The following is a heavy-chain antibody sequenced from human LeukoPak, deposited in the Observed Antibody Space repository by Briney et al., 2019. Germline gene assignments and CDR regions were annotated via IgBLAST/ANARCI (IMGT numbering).Heavy chain of an antibody. CDR1: GVTFSSYA. Sequence: GGSLRLSCAASGVTFSSYAMSWVRQAPGKGLEWVSAISGSGGSTYYADSVKGRFTISRDNSKNTLYLQMNSLRAEDTAVYYCASGDYLYWYFDLWGRGTLVTVSS. V-gene: IGHV3-23*01. D-gene: IGHD4-17*01. CDR2: ISGSGGST. CDR3: ASGDYLYWYFDL. J-gene: IGHJ2*01.